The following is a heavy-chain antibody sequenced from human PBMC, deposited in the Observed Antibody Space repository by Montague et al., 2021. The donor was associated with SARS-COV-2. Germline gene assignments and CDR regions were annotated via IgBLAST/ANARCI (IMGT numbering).Heavy chain of an antibody. Sequence: SETLSLTCSVSGGPMSSTYWSWVRQPPGKGLEWIGCIYYSGRAFYNPSLKSRVTISVDTSKNQFSLNLSSVTAADTAVYYCARLTVNYGDLWGYYHGMDVWAKGQRSPSP. J-gene: IGHJ6*02. V-gene: IGHV4-59*08. D-gene: IGHD4-17*01. CDR1: GGPMSSTY. CDR2: IYYSGRA. CDR3: ARLTVNYGDLWGYYHGMDV.